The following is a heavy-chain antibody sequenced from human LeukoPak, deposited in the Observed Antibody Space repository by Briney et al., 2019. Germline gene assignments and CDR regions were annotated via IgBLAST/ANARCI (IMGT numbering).Heavy chain of an antibody. J-gene: IGHJ4*02. V-gene: IGHV3-9*03. Sequence: GGSLRLSCAASGFTFDDYAMHWVRQAPGKGLEWVSGISWNSGSIGYADSVKGRFTISRDNAKNSLYLQMNSLRAEDMALYYRAKDTGYSSSGDPFDYWGQGTLVTVSS. CDR3: AKDTGYSSSGDPFDY. CDR2: ISWNSGSI. D-gene: IGHD6-6*01. CDR1: GFTFDDYA.